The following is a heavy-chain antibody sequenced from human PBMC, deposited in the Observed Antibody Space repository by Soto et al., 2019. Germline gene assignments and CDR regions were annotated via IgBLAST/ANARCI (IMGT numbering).Heavy chain of an antibody. Sequence: ASVKVSCKASGYTFTSYGISWVRQAPGQGLEWMGWISAYNGNTNYAQKLQGRVTMTTDTSTSTAYMELRSLRSDDTAVYYCAREGYGDYDYYYYGMDVWGPGTTVTVSS. J-gene: IGHJ6*02. V-gene: IGHV1-18*01. CDR2: ISAYNGNT. CDR3: AREGYGDYDYYYYGMDV. CDR1: GYTFTSYG. D-gene: IGHD4-17*01.